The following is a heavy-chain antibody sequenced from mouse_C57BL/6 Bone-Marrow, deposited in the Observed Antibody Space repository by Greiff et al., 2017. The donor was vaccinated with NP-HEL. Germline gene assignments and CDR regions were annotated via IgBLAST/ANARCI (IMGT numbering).Heavy chain of an antibody. CDR3: AGGYYCGSGGVLFAY. V-gene: IGHV1-54*01. Sequence: QVQLKQSGAELVRPGTSVKVSCKASGYAFTNYLIEWVKQRPGQGLEWIGVINPGSGVTKYNEKFKGKATLTADKSSSTAYMQLSSLTSEDSAVYFCAGGYYCGSGGVLFAYWGQGTLVTVSA. D-gene: IGHD1-1*01. J-gene: IGHJ3*01. CDR2: INPGSGVT. CDR1: GYAFTNYL.